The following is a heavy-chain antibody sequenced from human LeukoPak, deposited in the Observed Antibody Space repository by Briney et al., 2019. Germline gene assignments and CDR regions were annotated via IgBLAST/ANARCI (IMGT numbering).Heavy chain of an antibody. CDR2: ISYDGSNR. Sequence: GGSLRLSCAASGFTFSSYGVHWVRQAPGKGLEWVALISYDGSNRYYADSVKGRFTISRDNAKNSLYLQMNSLRAEDTAVYYCASIPGYSSSFDAWGQGTLVTVSS. CDR3: ASIPGYSSSFDA. CDR1: GFTFSSYG. D-gene: IGHD6-13*01. V-gene: IGHV3-30*03. J-gene: IGHJ4*02.